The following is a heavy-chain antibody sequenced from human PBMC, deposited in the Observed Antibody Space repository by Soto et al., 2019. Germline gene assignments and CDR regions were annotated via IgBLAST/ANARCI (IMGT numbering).Heavy chain of an antibody. CDR3: ATSQGSSTSLEIYYYYYYGMDV. J-gene: IGHJ6*02. CDR1: GGTFSSYA. V-gene: IGHV1-69*01. Sequence: QVQLVQSGAEVQKPGSSVKVSCKASGGTFSSYAISWVRQAPGQGLEWMGGIIPIPGTANYAQKFQGRVTITADESTSTAYMELSSLRSEDTAVYYCATSQGSSTSLEIYYYYYYGMDVWGQGTTVTVSS. D-gene: IGHD2-2*01. CDR2: IIPIPGTA.